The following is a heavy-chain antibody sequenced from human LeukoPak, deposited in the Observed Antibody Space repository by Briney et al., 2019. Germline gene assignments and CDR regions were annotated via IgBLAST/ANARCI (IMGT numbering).Heavy chain of an antibody. CDR3: AKDIGRVGATPMDV. Sequence: GKSLRLSCAASGFTFSRYGMHWVRQAPGKGLEWVAGISYDGTNEYYTDSVRGRLTISRDNSKNTLYLQMNSLRAEDTAVYHCAKDIGRVGATPMDVWGQGTTVTVSS. J-gene: IGHJ6*02. CDR2: ISYDGTNE. CDR1: GFTFSRYG. V-gene: IGHV3-30*18. D-gene: IGHD1-26*01.